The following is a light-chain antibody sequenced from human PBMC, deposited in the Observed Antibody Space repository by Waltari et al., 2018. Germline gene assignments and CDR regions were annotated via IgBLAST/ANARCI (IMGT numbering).Light chain of an antibody. CDR3: QHYRSLPVT. CDR1: ESVRRA. V-gene: IGKV3-20*01. Sequence: EIVLTQSPGTLSLSPGERATLPCRASESVRRALAWSQQGPGQAPRLLIYDASSRATGIPDRFSGSGSVTDFSLTISRLEPEDFALYYCQHYRSLPVTFGQGTKVEIK. CDR2: DAS. J-gene: IGKJ1*01.